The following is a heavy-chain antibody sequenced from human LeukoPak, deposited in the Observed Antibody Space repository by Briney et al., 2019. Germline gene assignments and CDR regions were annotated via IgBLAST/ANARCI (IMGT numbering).Heavy chain of an antibody. V-gene: IGHV3-30-3*01. CDR2: ISYDGSNK. Sequence: GGSLRLSCAASGFTFSSYAMHGVREAPGKGLEWVAVISYDGSNKYYADSVKGRFTISRDNSKNTLYLQMNSLRAEDTAVYYCARDLPYWGQGTLVTVSS. CDR1: GFTFSSYA. CDR3: ARDLPY. J-gene: IGHJ4*02.